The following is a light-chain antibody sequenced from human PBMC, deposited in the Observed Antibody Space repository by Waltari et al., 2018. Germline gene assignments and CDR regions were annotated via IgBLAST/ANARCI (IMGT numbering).Light chain of an antibody. CDR2: EVT. CDR3: CSYVGLGIYV. J-gene: IGLJ1*01. Sequence: QSGLTQPASVSGSPGQSITVSCTGTSSDVGNSDLVSWYQLYPGKAPKLILFEVTKRTSGVSDRSSGAKSGNTASLTISGLQSEDEADYYCCSYVGLGIYVFGTGTKVTVL. V-gene: IGLV2-23*02. CDR1: SSDVGNSDL.